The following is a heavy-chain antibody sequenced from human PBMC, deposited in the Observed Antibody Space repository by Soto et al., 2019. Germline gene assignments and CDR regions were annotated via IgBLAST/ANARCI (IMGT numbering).Heavy chain of an antibody. Sequence: KASETLSLTCIVSGASISTGGYSWSWIRQPPGKGPEWIGYIYESGRTYCKPSLKSRASISMDKSRNQFSVRLTSVTAADTAVYFCARGDRYSGSFSDYFDPWGQGTLVTVSS. V-gene: IGHV4-30-2*01. D-gene: IGHD1-26*01. CDR3: ARGDRYSGSFSDYFDP. J-gene: IGHJ5*02. CDR1: GASISTGGYS. CDR2: IYESGRT.